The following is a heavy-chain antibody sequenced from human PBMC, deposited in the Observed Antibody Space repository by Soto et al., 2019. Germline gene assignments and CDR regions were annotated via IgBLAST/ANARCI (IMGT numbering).Heavy chain of an antibody. CDR2: IWYDGSNK. D-gene: IGHD3-10*01. Sequence: PGGSLRLSCAASGFNFSSYGMHWVRQATGKGLEWVAVIWYDGSNKYYADSVKGRFTISRDNSKNTLYLQMNSLRAEDTAVYYCARSRGDFGELFVDAFDIWGQGTMVTVSS. J-gene: IGHJ3*02. CDR3: ARSRGDFGELFVDAFDI. V-gene: IGHV3-33*01. CDR1: GFNFSSYG.